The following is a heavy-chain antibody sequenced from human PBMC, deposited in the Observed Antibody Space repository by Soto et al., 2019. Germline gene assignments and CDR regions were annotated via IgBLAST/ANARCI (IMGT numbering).Heavy chain of an antibody. D-gene: IGHD3-9*01. CDR2: IYHRGRT. J-gene: IGHJ5*02. V-gene: IGHV4-39*02. CDR1: GGSITSSSFY. Sequence: QLQLQQSGPGLVRPSEALSLTCTVSGGSITSSSFYWAWIRQTPWKGLEWIGSIYHRGRTYYNPSIQSRITISMDTSKSQFSLSLSSVTAADTAVYYCARAHYYDVLTGPTNWFDPWGQGTQVTVSS. CDR3: ARAHYYDVLTGPTNWFDP.